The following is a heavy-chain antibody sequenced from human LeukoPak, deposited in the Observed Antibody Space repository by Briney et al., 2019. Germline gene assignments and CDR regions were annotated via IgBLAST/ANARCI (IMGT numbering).Heavy chain of an antibody. J-gene: IGHJ5*02. CDR3: ARKASHWFDL. V-gene: IGHV4-59*08. Sequence: PSETLSLTCTVSGGSISRHYWSWIRQTPGKGLEWIGYIYYSGSTNYNPSLKSRVTISIDTSKNQFSLKLSSVTAADTAVYYCARKASHWFDLWGQGALVTVSS. CDR2: IYYSGST. CDR1: GGSISRHY.